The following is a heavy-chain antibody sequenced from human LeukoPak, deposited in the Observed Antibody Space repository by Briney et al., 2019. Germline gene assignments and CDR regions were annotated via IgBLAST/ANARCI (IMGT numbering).Heavy chain of an antibody. CDR2: ISSSSSYI. Sequence: PGGSLRLSCAASGFTFSSYEMNWVRQAPGKGLEWVSSISSSSSYIYYADSVKGRFTISRDNAKNSLYLQMNSLRAEDTAVYYCARDYYDSSGYFDYWGQGTLVTVSS. CDR3: ARDYYDSSGYFDY. J-gene: IGHJ4*02. CDR1: GFTFSSYE. D-gene: IGHD3-22*01. V-gene: IGHV3-21*01.